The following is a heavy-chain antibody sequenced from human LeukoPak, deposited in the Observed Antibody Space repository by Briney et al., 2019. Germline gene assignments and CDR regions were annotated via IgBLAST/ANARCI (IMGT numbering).Heavy chain of an antibody. Sequence: PSETLSLTCTVSGGSISSGGYYWSWIRQHPGKGLEWIGYIYYSGSTYYNPSLKSRVTISVDTSKNQFSLKLSSVTAADTAVYYCARVISDSSGYYYYFDYWGQGTLVTVSS. CDR1: GGSISSGGYY. J-gene: IGHJ4*02. V-gene: IGHV4-31*03. D-gene: IGHD3-22*01. CDR3: ARVISDSSGYYYYFDY. CDR2: IYYSGST.